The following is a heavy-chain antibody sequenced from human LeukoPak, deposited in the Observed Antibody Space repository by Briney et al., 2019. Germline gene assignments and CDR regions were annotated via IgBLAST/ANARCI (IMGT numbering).Heavy chain of an antibody. D-gene: IGHD6-19*01. V-gene: IGHV4-34*01. Sequence: SGTLSLTCAVYGGSFSGYYWSWIRQPPGKGLEWIGEINHSGSTNYNPSLKSRVTISVDTSKNQFSLKLSSVTAADTAVYYCARAPGWPPFDYWGQGTLVTVSS. CDR2: INHSGST. J-gene: IGHJ4*02. CDR3: ARAPGWPPFDY. CDR1: GGSFSGYY.